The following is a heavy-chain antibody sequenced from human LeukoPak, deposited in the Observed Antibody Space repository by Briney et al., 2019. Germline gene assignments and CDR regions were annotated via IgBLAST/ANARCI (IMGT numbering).Heavy chain of an antibody. CDR1: GYTFTNYP. CDR3: ARGAKDSSGYSPTYAFDI. CDR2: INPNTANP. J-gene: IGHJ3*02. D-gene: IGHD3-22*01. Sequence: ASVKVSRKASGYTFTNYPINWVRQAPGQGLEWMGWINPNTANPTYAQDFTGRFVFSLDTSVNTAYLQISSLKAEDTAVYYCARGAKDSSGYSPTYAFDIWGQGTMVTVSS. V-gene: IGHV7-4-1*02.